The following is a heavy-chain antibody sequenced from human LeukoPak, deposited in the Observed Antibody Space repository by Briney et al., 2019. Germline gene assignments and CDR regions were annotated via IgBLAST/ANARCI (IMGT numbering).Heavy chain of an antibody. V-gene: IGHV3-48*03. CDR2: INSDGGTI. CDR3: AREQVVPYPRVGDFDY. D-gene: IGHD2-2*01. J-gene: IGHJ4*02. CDR1: GFTLSSYE. Sequence: GGSLRLSCAASGFTLSSYEMNCVRQAPEKGLECVSCINSDGGTIYYADSVKGRFTISRDNAKNSLTLQMNSLRAEDTAVYYCAREQVVPYPRVGDFDYWGQGTLVTVSS.